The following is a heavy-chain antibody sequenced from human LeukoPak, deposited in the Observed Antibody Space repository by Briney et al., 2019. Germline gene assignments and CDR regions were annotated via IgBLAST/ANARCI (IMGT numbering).Heavy chain of an antibody. D-gene: IGHD4-17*01. Sequence: GESLKISCKGSGYSFTSYWIGWVRQMPGKGLEWMGIIYPGDSDTRYSPSFQGQVTISADKSISTAYLQWSSLKASDTAIYYCAXXVXXXYGDSXGXDVWGXXXXVT. V-gene: IGHV5-51*01. CDR3: AXXVXXXYGDSXGXDV. J-gene: IGHJ6*02. CDR1: GYSFTSYW. CDR2: IYPGDSDT.